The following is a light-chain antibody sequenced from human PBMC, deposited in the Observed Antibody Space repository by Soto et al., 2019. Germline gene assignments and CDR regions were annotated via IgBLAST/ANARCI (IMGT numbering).Light chain of an antibody. CDR2: DAS. V-gene: IGKV3-11*01. CDR1: QSVSSY. J-gene: IGKJ2*01. Sequence: EIVLTQSPATLSLSPGERATLSCRPSQSVSSYLAWYQQNPGQAPRLLIYDASNRATGIPARFSGSGSGTDFTLTISSLEPEDFAVYYCHQRSNWPRTFGQGTKLEIK. CDR3: HQRSNWPRT.